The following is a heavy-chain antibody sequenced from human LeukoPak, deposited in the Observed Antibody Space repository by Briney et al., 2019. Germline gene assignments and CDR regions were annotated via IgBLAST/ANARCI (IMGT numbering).Heavy chain of an antibody. J-gene: IGHJ4*02. Sequence: GGSLRLSCAASGFTFSSYGMHWVRQAPGKGLEWVAVIRYDGSNKYYADSVKGRFTISRDNSKNTLYLQMNSLRAKDTAVYYCAKGGIVVVPAAREIDYWGQGTLVTVSS. CDR2: IRYDGSNK. CDR1: GFTFSSYG. D-gene: IGHD2-2*01. CDR3: AKGGIVVVPAAREIDY. V-gene: IGHV3-30*02.